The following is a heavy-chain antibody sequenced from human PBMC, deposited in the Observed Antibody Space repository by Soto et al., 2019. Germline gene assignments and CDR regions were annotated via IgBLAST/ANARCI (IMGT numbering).Heavy chain of an antibody. V-gene: IGHV1-46*01. Sequence: ASVKVSCKASGYTFTSYYIHWVRQAPGQGLEWMGIIDASGGSTSYAQKFQGRVTMTRDMSTSTVSMELSSLRSEDTAVYYCARSSFYYDSGASFDYWGQGTLVTVSS. CDR3: ARSSFYYDSGASFDY. J-gene: IGHJ4*02. CDR2: IDASGGST. CDR1: GYTFTSYY. D-gene: IGHD3-22*01.